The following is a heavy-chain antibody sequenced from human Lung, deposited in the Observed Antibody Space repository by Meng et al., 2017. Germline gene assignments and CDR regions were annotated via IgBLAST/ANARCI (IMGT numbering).Heavy chain of an antibody. V-gene: IGHV4-34*01. CDR2: INHSGST. J-gene: IGHJ4*02. D-gene: IGHD4-11*01. CDR3: ARGPTTMAHDFDY. Sequence: QGHVQKWGAGLLKPSENLSLTCVVSGGSFSDYYWSWIRQPPGKGLEWIGEINHSGSTNYNPSLESRATISVDTSQNNLSLKLSSVTAADSAVYYCARGPTTMAHDFDYWGQGTLVTVSS. CDR1: GGSFSDYY.